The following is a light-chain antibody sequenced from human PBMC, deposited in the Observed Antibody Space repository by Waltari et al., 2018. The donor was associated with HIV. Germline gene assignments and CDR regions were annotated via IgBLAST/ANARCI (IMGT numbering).Light chain of an antibody. CDR1: SSDVGGYNY. CDR3: SSYTSSSF. CDR2: EVS. J-gene: IGLJ1*01. Sequence: QSALTQPASVSGSPGQSITISCTGTSSDVGGYNYVSWYQQHPGKAPKLMIYEVSNRSSGVSNRFSGSKSGNTASLTISGLQAEDEADYYCSSYTSSSFFG. V-gene: IGLV2-14*01.